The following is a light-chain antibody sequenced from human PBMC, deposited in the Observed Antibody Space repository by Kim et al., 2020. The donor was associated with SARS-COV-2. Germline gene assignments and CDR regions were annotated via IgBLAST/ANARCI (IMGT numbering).Light chain of an antibody. CDR3: QQRSNWPQYT. Sequence: LSPRESATLSCRASQSVSSYLAWYQQKPGQAPRLLIYDASNRATGIPARFSGSGSGTDFTLTISSLEPEDFAVYYCQQRSNWPQYTFGQGTKLEI. J-gene: IGKJ2*01. CDR2: DAS. V-gene: IGKV3-11*01. CDR1: QSVSSY.